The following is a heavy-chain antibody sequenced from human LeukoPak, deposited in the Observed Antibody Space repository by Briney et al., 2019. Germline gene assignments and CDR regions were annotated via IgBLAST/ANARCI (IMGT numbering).Heavy chain of an antibody. Sequence: KPGGSLRLPCAASGFTFSDYYMSWIRQAPGKGLEWVSYISSSSSYTNYADSVKGRFTISRDNAKNSLYLQMNSLRAEDTAVYYCARYSSSWEDFDYWGQGTLVTVSS. D-gene: IGHD6-13*01. V-gene: IGHV3-11*03. CDR3: ARYSSSWEDFDY. J-gene: IGHJ4*02. CDR1: GFTFSDYY. CDR2: ISSSSSYT.